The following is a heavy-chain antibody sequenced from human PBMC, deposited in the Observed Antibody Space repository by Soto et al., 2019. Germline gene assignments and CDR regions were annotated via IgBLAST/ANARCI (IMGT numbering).Heavy chain of an antibody. CDR2: INHSGST. CDR3: ARERRWIAADGFWYFDL. J-gene: IGHJ2*01. CDR1: GGSCSGYY. V-gene: IGHV4-34*01. D-gene: IGHD6-13*01. Sequence: QVQLQQWGAGLLKPSETLSLTCAVYGGSCSGYYWSWIRQPPGKGLEWIGEINHSGSTNSNPSLMSEVTISVDTSKNKFTLKLSSVTAADTAVYYCARERRWIAADGFWYFDLWGRGTLVTVSS.